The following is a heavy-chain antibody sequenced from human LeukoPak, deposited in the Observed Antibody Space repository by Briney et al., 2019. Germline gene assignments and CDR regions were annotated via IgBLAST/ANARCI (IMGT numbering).Heavy chain of an antibody. D-gene: IGHD2-2*01. CDR3: ARPACSSTSCYLYFQY. V-gene: IGHV5-51*01. Sequence: GESLKISCNASGYIFTSYWIGLVRQMPGKGLELMAIIYPANSDTRYSPSFQGQVTSSADKSISTAYLQWSSLKASDTAMYYCARPACSSTSCYLYFQYWGQGTLVTVSS. CDR2: IYPANSDT. J-gene: IGHJ1*01. CDR1: GYIFTSYW.